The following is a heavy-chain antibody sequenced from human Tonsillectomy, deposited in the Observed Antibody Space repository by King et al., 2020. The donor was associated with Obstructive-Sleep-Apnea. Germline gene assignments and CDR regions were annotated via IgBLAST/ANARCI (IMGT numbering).Heavy chain of an antibody. CDR2: ISWNSGRI. Sequence: VQLVESGGGLVQPGRSLRLSCAASGFTFDDYAMHWVRQAPGKGLEWDSGISWNSGRIGYGDSVKGRFTTSRDNAKNSLYLQMNSLRPEDTALYYCAKDLSSGWYVPVDYWGQGTLVTVSS. D-gene: IGHD6-19*01. CDR1: GFTFDDYA. J-gene: IGHJ4*02. CDR3: AKDLSSGWYVPVDY. V-gene: IGHV3-9*01.